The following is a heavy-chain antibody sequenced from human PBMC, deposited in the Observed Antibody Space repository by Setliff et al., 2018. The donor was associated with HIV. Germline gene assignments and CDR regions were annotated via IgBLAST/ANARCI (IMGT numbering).Heavy chain of an antibody. D-gene: IGHD6-13*01. J-gene: IGHJ5*02. CDR1: GFSLSTSGMR. Sequence: LVNPTQTLTLTCTFSGFSLSTSGMRVSWIRQPPGKGLEWIAIAHSSGNTYYNPSLESRVSIAVDMSKSQFSLNLNSMTAADTAIYYCARRGSSWYSHWFDLWGQGTLVTVSS. CDR2: AHSSGNT. CDR3: ARRGSSWYSHWFDL. V-gene: IGHV4-30-2*03.